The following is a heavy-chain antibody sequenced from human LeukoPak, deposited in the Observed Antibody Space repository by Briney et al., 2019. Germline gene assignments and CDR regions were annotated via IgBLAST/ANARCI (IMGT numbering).Heavy chain of an antibody. Sequence: SETLSLTCTVSGVSISSYYWTWIRQSAGKGLEWIGRVHVSEPTNYNPSLKSRVTLSIDPSKNQFSLKLRPVTAADTAVYYCARSAIDVWGKGTTVTVPS. CDR3: ARSAIDV. CDR2: VHVSEPT. CDR1: GVSISSYY. J-gene: IGHJ6*03. V-gene: IGHV4-4*07.